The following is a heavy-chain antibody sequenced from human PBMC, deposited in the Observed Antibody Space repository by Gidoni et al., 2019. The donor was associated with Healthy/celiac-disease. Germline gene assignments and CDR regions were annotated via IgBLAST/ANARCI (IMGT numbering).Heavy chain of an antibody. D-gene: IGHD3-16*02. V-gene: IGHV3-21*01. Sequence: EVQLVESGGGLVKPGGSLRLSCAASGFTFSSYSMNWVRQAPGKGLEWVSSISSSSSYIYYADSVKGRFTISRDNAKSSLYLQMNSLRAEDTAVYYCARDTSHTYYDYIWGSYRPDAFDIWGQGTMVTVSS. CDR2: ISSSSSYI. J-gene: IGHJ3*02. CDR1: GFTFSSYS. CDR3: ARDTSHTYYDYIWGSYRPDAFDI.